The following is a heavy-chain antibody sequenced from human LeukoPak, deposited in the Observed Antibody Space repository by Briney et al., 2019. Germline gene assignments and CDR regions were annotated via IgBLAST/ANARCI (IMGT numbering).Heavy chain of an antibody. V-gene: IGHV1-18*01. D-gene: IGHD3-10*01. CDR3: ARDDYYGSGSYYVGFDP. CDR1: GYTFTSYG. Sequence: ASVKVSCKASGYTFTSYGISWVRQAPGQGLEWMGWISAYNGNTNYAQKLQGRVTMTTDTSTSTAYMELRSLRSDDTAVYYCARDDYYGSGSYYVGFDPWGQGTLVTVSS. CDR2: ISAYNGNT. J-gene: IGHJ5*02.